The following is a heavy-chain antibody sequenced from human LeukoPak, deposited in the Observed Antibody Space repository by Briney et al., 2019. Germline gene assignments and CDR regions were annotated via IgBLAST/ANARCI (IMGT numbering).Heavy chain of an antibody. CDR1: GESISGFY. V-gene: IGHV4-59*01. J-gene: IGHJ4*02. D-gene: IGHD2-21*01. CDR2: IYYSGST. Sequence: PSETLSLTCTVSGESISGFYWTWVRQPPGKGLEWIGYIYYSGSTNYNPSLKSRVTISVDTSKKQFSLKLSSVTAADTAVYYCARGVVIAPQTFDYWGQGTLVTVSS. CDR3: ARGVVIAPQTFDY.